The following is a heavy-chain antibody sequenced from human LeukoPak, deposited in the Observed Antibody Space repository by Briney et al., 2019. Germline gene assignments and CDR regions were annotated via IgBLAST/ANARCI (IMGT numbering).Heavy chain of an antibody. CDR1: GFTVSSNY. D-gene: IGHD2-2*01. CDR2: IYSGGST. CDR3: ARSRVWRVPAAFDY. J-gene: IGHJ4*02. V-gene: IGHV3-53*01. Sequence: GSLRLSCAASGFTVSSNYMSWVRQAPGKGLEWFSVIYSGGSTYYADSVKGRLTISRDNSKNTLYLQMNSLRAEDTAVYYCARSRVWRVPAAFDYWGQGTLVTVSS.